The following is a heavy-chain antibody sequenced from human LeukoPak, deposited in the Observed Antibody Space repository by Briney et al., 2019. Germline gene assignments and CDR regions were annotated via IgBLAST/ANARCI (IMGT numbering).Heavy chain of an antibody. D-gene: IGHD3-10*01. V-gene: IGHV3-23*01. CDR1: GFTFSSYA. CDR2: ISGSGGST. Sequence: GGSLRLSCAASGFTFSSYAMSWVRQAPGKGLEWVSAISGSGGSTYYADSAKGRFTISRDNSKNTLYLQMNSLRAEDTAVYYCANGGFGELLGMDVWGQGTTVTVSS. CDR3: ANGGFGELLGMDV. J-gene: IGHJ6*02.